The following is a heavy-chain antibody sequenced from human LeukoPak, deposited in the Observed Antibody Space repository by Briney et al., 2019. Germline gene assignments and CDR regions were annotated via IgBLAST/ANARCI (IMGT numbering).Heavy chain of an antibody. CDR3: ARGTRSLNLYDY. V-gene: IGHV3-13*04. J-gene: IGHJ4*02. D-gene: IGHD3-10*01. CDR2: ISSVGGQ. CDR1: GFTLSNYD. Sequence: PGGSLRLSCAASGFTLSNYDMHWVRQAPGKGLEWVSAISSVGGQHYPGSVKGRFTISRDNARNSLYLQMHSLTVGDTAVYYCARGTRSLNLYDYWGQGTLISVYS.